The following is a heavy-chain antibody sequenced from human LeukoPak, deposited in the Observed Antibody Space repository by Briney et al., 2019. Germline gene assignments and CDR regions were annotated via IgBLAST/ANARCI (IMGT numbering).Heavy chain of an antibody. J-gene: IGHJ4*02. Sequence: PGGSLRLSCAASGFSFSSYWMSWVRQAPGKGLEWVANIEQDGSEKYYVDSVKGRFTISRDNAKNSLYLQMNSLRAEDTAVYYCARGLVTMVRGALLDYWGQGTLVTVSS. V-gene: IGHV3-7*01. CDR2: IEQDGSEK. CDR3: ARGLVTMVRGALLDY. CDR1: GFSFSSYW. D-gene: IGHD3-10*01.